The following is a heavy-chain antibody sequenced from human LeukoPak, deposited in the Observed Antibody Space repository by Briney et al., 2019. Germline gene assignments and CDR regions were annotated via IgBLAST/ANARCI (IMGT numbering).Heavy chain of an antibody. CDR2: IYYSGNT. D-gene: IGHD3-3*01. CDR1: GDSIRSRDYY. CDR3: ATRRFTNWFDP. V-gene: IGHV4-39*02. Sequence: PSETLSLTCAVSGDSIRSRDYYWAWIRQPPGRGLEWIGTIYYSGNTHYSPSLKSRFTISVAASKSLFSLRLTPVTAANTAVYYCATRRFTNWFDPWGPGTLVTVSS. J-gene: IGHJ5*02.